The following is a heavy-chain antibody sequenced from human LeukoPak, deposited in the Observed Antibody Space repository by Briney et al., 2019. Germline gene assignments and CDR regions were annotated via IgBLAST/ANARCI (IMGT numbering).Heavy chain of an antibody. J-gene: IGHJ5*02. CDR1: GYTFTGYY. CDR3: ERDAELLWFGELLYHNNWFDP. V-gene: IGHV1-2*02. Sequence: ASVKVSCKASGYTFTGYYMHWVRQAPGQGLEWMGWINPDSGGTNYAQKFQGRVTMTRDTSISTAYMELSRLRSDDTAVYYCERDAELLWFGELLYHNNWFDPWGQGTLVTVSS. CDR2: INPDSGGT. D-gene: IGHD3-10*01.